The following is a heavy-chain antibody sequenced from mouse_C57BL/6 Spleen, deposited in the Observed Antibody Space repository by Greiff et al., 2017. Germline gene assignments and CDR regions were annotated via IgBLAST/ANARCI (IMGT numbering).Heavy chain of an antibody. D-gene: IGHD4-1*01. Sequence: VQLQQSGAELVKPGASVKISCKASGYAFSSYWMNWVKQRPGKGLEWIGLIDPGDGDTNYNGKFKGKATLTADKSSSTAYMQLSSLTSEDSAVYFCARSELYLYYFDYWGQGTTLTVSS. CDR3: ARSELYLYYFDY. CDR1: GYAFSSYW. CDR2: IDPGDGDT. J-gene: IGHJ2*01. V-gene: IGHV1-80*01.